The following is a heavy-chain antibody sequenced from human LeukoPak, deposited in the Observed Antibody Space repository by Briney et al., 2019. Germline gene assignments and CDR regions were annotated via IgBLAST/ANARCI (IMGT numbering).Heavy chain of an antibody. CDR2: IYYSGST. CDR1: GGSISSYY. J-gene: IGHJ5*02. D-gene: IGHD4-17*01. V-gene: IGHV4-59*01. CDR3: ARGADYGDYEFDP. Sequence: SETLSLTCTVSGGSISSYYWSWIRQPPGKGLEWIGYIYYSGSTNYNPSLKSRVTISVDTSKNQFSLKLSSVTAADTAGYYCARGADYGDYEFDPWGQGTLVTVSS.